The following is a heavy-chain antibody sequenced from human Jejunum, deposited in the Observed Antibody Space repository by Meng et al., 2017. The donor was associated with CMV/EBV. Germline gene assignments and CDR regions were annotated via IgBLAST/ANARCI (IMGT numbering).Heavy chain of an antibody. CDR2: LSYSGSGTFFDSGST. Sequence: NCFWAWNRQPPGKGLEWVGSLSYSGSGTFFDSGSTYYNPSLGGRVTMSVDTSNNQFSLDLRSVTAADTAVYYCARHSDRLVVNAFDYWGQGILVTVSS. CDR1: NCF. V-gene: IGHV4-39*01. J-gene: IGHJ4*02. CDR3: ARHSDRLVVNAFDY. D-gene: IGHD2-8*02.